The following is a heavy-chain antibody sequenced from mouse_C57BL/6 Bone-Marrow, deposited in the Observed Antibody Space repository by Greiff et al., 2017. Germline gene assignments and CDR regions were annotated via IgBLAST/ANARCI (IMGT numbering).Heavy chain of an antibody. CDR1: GYTFTSYW. CDR2: IDPSDSDT. Sequence: QVQLQQPGAELVKPGASVKLSCKASGYTFTSYWMQWVKQRPGQGLEWIGEIDPSDSDTNYNQKFKGKATLTVDTSSSTAYMPLSSLTSEDSAVHYCARDYDYEFDYWGQGTTLTVSS. V-gene: IGHV1-50*01. CDR3: ARDYDYEFDY. D-gene: IGHD2-4*01. J-gene: IGHJ2*01.